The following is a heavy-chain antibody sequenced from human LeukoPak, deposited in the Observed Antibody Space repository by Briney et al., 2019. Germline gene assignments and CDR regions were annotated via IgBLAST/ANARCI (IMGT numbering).Heavy chain of an antibody. CDR3: AKAMTEYCSGGSCYSYSIDY. Sequence: PGGSLRLSCAASGFTFSSYGMHWVRQAPGKGLEWVAVISYDGSNKYYADSVKGRFTISRDNSKNTLYLQMNSLRAEDTAVYYCAKAMTEYCSGGSCYSYSIDYWGQGTLVTVSS. V-gene: IGHV3-30*18. D-gene: IGHD2-15*01. J-gene: IGHJ4*02. CDR2: ISYDGSNK. CDR1: GFTFSSYG.